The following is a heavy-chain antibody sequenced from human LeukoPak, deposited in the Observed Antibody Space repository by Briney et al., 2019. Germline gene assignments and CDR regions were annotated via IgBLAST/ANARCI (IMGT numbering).Heavy chain of an antibody. CDR3: ARGRSGYDGYYYGMDV. V-gene: IGHV1-8*01. CDR2: MNPNSGNT. CDR1: GYTFTSYD. Sequence: ASVTVSCKASGYTFTSYDINWVRQATGQGLEWMGWMNPNSGNTGYAQKFQGRVTMTRNTSISTAYMELSSLRSEDTAVYYCARGRSGYDGYYYGMDVWGQGTTVTVSS. D-gene: IGHD5-12*01. J-gene: IGHJ6*02.